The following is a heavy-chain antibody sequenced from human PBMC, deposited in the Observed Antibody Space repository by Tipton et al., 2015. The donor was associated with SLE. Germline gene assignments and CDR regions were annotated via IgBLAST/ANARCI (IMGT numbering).Heavy chain of an antibody. J-gene: IGHJ6*03. CDR1: GGSISSGSYY. D-gene: IGHD6-13*01. CDR3: ARAIAYQQLAPMDV. CDR2: IYTSGST. Sequence: TLSLTCTVSGGSISSGSYYWSWIRQPAGKGLEWIGRIYTSGSTNYNPSLKSRVTISVDTSKNQFSLKLGSVAAADTAVYYCARAIAYQQLAPMDVWGKGTTVTVSS. V-gene: IGHV4-61*02.